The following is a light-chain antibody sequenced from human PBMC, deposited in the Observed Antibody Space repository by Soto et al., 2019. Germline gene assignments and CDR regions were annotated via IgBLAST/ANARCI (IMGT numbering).Light chain of an antibody. CDR2: DAS. V-gene: IGKV3-11*01. J-gene: IGKJ2*01. Sequence: EIVLTQSPATLTLSPGERATLSCRASPSVSSYLAWYQQKPGQAPRLLIYDASNRATGIPARFSGSGSGTDFTLTISSLESEDFSVYHCQQRSNWPPGYTFGQGTKLEIK. CDR1: PSVSSY. CDR3: QQRSNWPPGYT.